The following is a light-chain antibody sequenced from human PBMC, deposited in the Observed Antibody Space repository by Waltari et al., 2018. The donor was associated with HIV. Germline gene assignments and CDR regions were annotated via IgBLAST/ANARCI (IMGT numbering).Light chain of an antibody. Sequence: QSLLTQPPSVSAAPGQKVTISCSGTTSNIGNGFVSWYQQHPETAPKLLIYDNDKRPSGSPDRFSGAQSGTSATLDITGLQTGDEADYYCGTWDTSLYSYVFATGSKVTVL. CDR1: TSNIGNGF. J-gene: IGLJ1*01. CDR3: GTWDTSLYSYV. CDR2: DND. V-gene: IGLV1-51*01.